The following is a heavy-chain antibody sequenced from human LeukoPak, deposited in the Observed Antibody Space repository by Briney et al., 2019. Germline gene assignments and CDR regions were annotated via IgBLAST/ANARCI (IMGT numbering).Heavy chain of an antibody. CDR1: GGTFSSYA. CDR3: ASYYYGSGSYYEAFDY. V-gene: IGHV1-69*06. CDR2: IIPIFGTA. Sequence: SVKVSCKASGGTFSSYAISRVRQAPGQGLEWMGGIIPIFGTANYAQKFQGRVTITADKSTSTAYMELSSLRSEDTAVYYCASYYYGSGSYYEAFDYWGQGTLVTVSS. J-gene: IGHJ4*02. D-gene: IGHD3-10*01.